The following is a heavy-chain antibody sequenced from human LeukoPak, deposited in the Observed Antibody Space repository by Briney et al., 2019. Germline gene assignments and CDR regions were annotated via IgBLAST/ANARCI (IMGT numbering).Heavy chain of an antibody. D-gene: IGHD6-19*01. CDR2: INSDGSST. CDR1: GFTFSGYW. Sequence: GGSLRLSCAASGFTFSGYWMHWVRQAPGKGLVWVSRINSDGSSTSYADSVKGRFTISRDNAKNTLYLQMNSLRAEDTAVYYCARDIAVAGMEHDAFDIWGQGKMVTVSS. J-gene: IGHJ3*02. CDR3: ARDIAVAGMEHDAFDI. V-gene: IGHV3-74*01.